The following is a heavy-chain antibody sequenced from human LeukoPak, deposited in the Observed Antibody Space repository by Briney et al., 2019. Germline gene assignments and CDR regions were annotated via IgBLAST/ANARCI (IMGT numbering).Heavy chain of an antibody. CDR3: ARLDTGYSYGKFDY. D-gene: IGHD5-18*01. Sequence: SETLSLTCTVSGGSISSYYRSWIRQPPGKGLEWIGYIYYSGSTNYNPSLKSRVTISVDTSKNQFSLKLSSVTAADTAVYYCARLDTGYSYGKFDYWGQGTLVTVSS. J-gene: IGHJ4*02. CDR2: IYYSGST. CDR1: GGSISSYY. V-gene: IGHV4-59*08.